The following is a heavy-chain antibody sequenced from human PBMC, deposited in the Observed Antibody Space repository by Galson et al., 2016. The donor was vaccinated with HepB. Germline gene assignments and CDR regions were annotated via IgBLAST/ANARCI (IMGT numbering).Heavy chain of an antibody. CDR3: ARSRLDPSGYYAV. CDR1: GGTFGSYA. V-gene: IGHV1-69*13. Sequence: VKVSCKASGGTFGSYAISWVRQAPGQGLEWMGGIIPIFTATNYAQKFQGRVMITADESTTTAYMELSSLRLEDTAVYYCARSRLDPSGYYAVWGQGTLVAVSS. D-gene: IGHD3-22*01. CDR2: IIPIFTAT. J-gene: IGHJ4*02.